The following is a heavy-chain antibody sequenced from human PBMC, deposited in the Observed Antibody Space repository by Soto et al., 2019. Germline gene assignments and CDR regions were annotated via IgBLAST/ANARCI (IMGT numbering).Heavy chain of an antibody. CDR2: IKTKTDGGTT. J-gene: IGHJ3*02. D-gene: IGHD4-17*01. CDR3: ATEYGSAFDI. V-gene: IGHV3-15*01. Sequence: EVRLVASGGGLVKPGESLRLSCAGSGFTFSDAWMSWVRQGPGRGLEWLGHIKTKTDGGTTDYPAAVKGRFIISRDDSKGTLYLQLSSLKTEDAAVYYCATEYGSAFDIWGQGTMVTVSS. CDR1: GFTFSDAW.